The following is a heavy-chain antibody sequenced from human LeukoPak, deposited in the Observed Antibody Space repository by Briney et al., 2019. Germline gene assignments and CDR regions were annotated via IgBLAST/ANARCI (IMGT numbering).Heavy chain of an antibody. V-gene: IGHV3-21*01. Sequence: PGGSLRLSCAASGFTFNSYNMTWVRQAPGRGLEWVASISSTSSHIYYGDSVRGRFTVSRDNAENSLYLQMNSLRAEDTSVYYCARERGGYCSGTTCSHTFDIWGQGTMVTVSS. CDR2: ISSTSSHI. CDR3: ARERGGYCSGTTCSHTFDI. D-gene: IGHD2-2*01. J-gene: IGHJ3*02. CDR1: GFTFNSYN.